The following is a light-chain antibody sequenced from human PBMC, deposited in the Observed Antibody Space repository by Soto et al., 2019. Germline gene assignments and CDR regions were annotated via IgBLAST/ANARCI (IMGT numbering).Light chain of an antibody. CDR3: QQYDVHPKT. Sequence: DVQMTQSPSTLAASVGDRDTITCRASENIKNWLAWYQQTPGKAPKVLISDASRLETGVPSRFSGSGYGTDFTLTITRLQTDDFGTYHCQQYDVHPKTFGQGTKVEVK. CDR1: ENIKNW. J-gene: IGKJ1*01. CDR2: DAS. V-gene: IGKV1-5*01.